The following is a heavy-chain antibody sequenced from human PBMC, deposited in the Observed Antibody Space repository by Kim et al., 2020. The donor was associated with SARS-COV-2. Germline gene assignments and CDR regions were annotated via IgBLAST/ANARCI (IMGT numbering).Heavy chain of an antibody. V-gene: IGHV3-74*01. CDR3: VKGGAH. Sequence: NNDGSSTGYAESVKGRFTISRDNAKSTVNLLMNSLRGDDTAVYYCVKGGAHWGQGSLVTVSS. CDR2: NNDGSST. J-gene: IGHJ1*01. D-gene: IGHD1-26*01.